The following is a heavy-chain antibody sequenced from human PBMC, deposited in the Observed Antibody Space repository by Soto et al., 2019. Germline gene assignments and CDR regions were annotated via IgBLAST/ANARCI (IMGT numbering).Heavy chain of an antibody. Sequence: SETLSLTCAVYGGSFSGYYWSWIRQPPGKGLEWIGEINHSGSTNYNPPLKSRVTISVDTSKNQFSLKLSSVTAADTAVYYCARGRYYYGMDVWGQGTTVTVSS. CDR1: GGSFSGYY. J-gene: IGHJ6*02. CDR3: ARGRYYYGMDV. V-gene: IGHV4-34*01. CDR2: INHSGST.